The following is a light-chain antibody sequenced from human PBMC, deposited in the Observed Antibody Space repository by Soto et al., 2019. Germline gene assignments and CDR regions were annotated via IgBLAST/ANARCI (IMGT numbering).Light chain of an antibody. CDR2: TAS. J-gene: IGKJ1*01. CDR3: QQASRLPPT. V-gene: IGKV1-12*01. Sequence: DIQMTPSPSSVSASVGDRVTITCRASQDISSWVAWYQQKPGKAPELLIYTASSLQSGVPSRFSGSGSWTDFPLTISSLQHEDSATYYCQQASRLPPTFGQGTKVEIK. CDR1: QDISSW.